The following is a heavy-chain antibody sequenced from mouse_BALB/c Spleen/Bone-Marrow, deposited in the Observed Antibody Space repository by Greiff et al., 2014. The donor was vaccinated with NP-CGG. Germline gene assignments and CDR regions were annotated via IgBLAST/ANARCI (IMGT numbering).Heavy chain of an antibody. CDR1: GYSITSDYA. CDR3: ARGYRYDEDYFDF. CDR2: ISYSGST. J-gene: IGHJ2*01. V-gene: IGHV3-2*02. D-gene: IGHD2-14*01. Sequence: EVQGVESGPGLVKPSQSLSLTSTVTGYSITSDYAWNWIRQFPENKLEWMAYISYSGSTAYNPSLISRISITRDTSKNQFFLQLNSVTTEDTATYYCARGYRYDEDYFDFWGQGTTLTVSS.